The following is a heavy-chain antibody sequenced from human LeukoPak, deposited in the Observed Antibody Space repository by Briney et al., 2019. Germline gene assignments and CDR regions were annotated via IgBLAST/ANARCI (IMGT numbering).Heavy chain of an antibody. CDR1: GGSFSGYY. CDR2: INHSGST. V-gene: IGHV4-34*01. D-gene: IGHD3-3*01. J-gene: IGHJ6*03. CDR3: ASSSQAASGYYFPAYMDV. Sequence: PSETLSLTCAVYGGSFSGYYWSWIRQPPGKGLEWIGEINHSGSTSYNPSLKSRVTISVDTSKNQFSLKLSSVTAADTAVYYCASSSQAASGYYFPAYMDVWGKGTTVTVSS.